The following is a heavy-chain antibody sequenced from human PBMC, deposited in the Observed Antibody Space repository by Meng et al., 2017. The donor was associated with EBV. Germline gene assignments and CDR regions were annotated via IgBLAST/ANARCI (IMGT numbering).Heavy chain of an antibody. CDR1: GYTFTSYD. Sequence: QVQLVHAGAEVKKPGASVKVSCKASGYTFTSYDINWVRQATGQGLEWMGWMNPNSGNTGYAQKFQGRVTMTRNTSISTAYMELSSLRSEDTAVYYCARGVGTIFGVVIKNWFDPWGQGTLVTGSS. CDR3: ARGVGTIFGVVIKNWFDP. D-gene: IGHD3-3*01. V-gene: IGHV1-8*01. J-gene: IGHJ5*02. CDR2: MNPNSGNT.